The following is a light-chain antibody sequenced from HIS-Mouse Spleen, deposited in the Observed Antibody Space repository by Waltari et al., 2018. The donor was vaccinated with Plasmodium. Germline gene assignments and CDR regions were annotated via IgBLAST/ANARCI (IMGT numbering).Light chain of an antibody. J-gene: IGLJ3*02. CDR1: ALPTQY. CDR2: KDS. Sequence: SYELTQPPSVSVSPGQTARTTCAGDALPTQYAFWFQTKPGQAPALVIYKDSERPSGIPERFSGSSSGTTVTLTISGVQAEDEADYYCQSADSSGTPNWVFGGGTKLTVL. V-gene: IGLV3-25*03. CDR3: QSADSSGTPNWV.